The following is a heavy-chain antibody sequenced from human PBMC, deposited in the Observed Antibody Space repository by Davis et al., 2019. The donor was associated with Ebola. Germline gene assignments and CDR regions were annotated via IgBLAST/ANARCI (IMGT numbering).Heavy chain of an antibody. CDR1: GDSVSGNNGA. CDR3: ARFNWGHRNFDY. CDR2: TYYASKWYN. J-gene: IGHJ4*02. D-gene: IGHD7-27*01. V-gene: IGHV6-1*01. Sequence: PSETLSLTCVISGDSVSGNNGAWNWIRQSPSRGLEWLGRTYYASKWYNDYAVSVKSRITIDPDTSKNQFSLQLNSVTPEDTAVYYCARFNWGHRNFDYWGQGTLVTVSS.